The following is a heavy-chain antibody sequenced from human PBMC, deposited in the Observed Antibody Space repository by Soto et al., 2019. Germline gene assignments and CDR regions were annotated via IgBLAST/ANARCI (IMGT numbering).Heavy chain of an antibody. V-gene: IGHV1-2*02. J-gene: IGHJ3*01. CDR2: INPNSGGT. D-gene: IGHD3-22*01. CDR1: GYTFTGYH. Sequence: GASVQVSCKASGYTFTGYHMHWVRQAPGQGLEWMGWINPNSGGTNYAQKFQGRVTMTRDTSISTAYMEVSRLRSDDTAVYYCARDRRFYDSGCYDVPNDAFDVCGQGSMVIVSS. CDR3: ARDRRFYDSGCYDVPNDAFDV.